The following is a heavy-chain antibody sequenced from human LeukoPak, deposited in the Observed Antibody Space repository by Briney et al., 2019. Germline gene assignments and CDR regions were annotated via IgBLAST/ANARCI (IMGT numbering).Heavy chain of an antibody. CDR3: AKEGGTLEWLLFYDY. V-gene: IGHV3-30*18. CDR1: GFTFSSYG. D-gene: IGHD3-3*01. CDR2: ISYDGSNK. J-gene: IGHJ4*02. Sequence: GRSLRLSCAASGFTFSSYGMHWVRQAPGKGLEWVAVISYDGSNKYYADSVKGRFTISRDNSKNTLYLQMNSLRAEDTAVYYYAKEGGTLEWLLFYDYWGQGTLVTVSS.